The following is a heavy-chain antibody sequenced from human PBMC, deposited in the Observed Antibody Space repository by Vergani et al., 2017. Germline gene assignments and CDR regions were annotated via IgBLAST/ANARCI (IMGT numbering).Heavy chain of an antibody. Sequence: QSQLVQSGDEVKKPGASVKVSCKTSGYSFINYGISWVRQAPGQGLEWLGWVSPYNGNTNYGQKFQGRVTMTRDTSISTAYMELSRLRSDDTAVYYCARGVRESSGNTNFDYWGQGTLVTVSS. CDR2: VSPYNGNT. CDR3: ARGVRESSGNTNFDY. J-gene: IGHJ4*02. V-gene: IGHV1-18*01. CDR1: GYSFINYG. D-gene: IGHD4-23*01.